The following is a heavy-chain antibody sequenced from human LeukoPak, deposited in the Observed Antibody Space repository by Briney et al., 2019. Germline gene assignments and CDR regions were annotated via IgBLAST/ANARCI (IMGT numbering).Heavy chain of an antibody. D-gene: IGHD3-10*01. Sequence: SETLSLTCTVSGGSISSSSYYWGWIRQPPGKGLEWIGSIYYSGSTYYNPSLKSRVTISVDTSKNQFSLKLSSVTAADTAVHYCARVEWFAELLSARFNWFDPWGQGTLVTVSS. CDR3: ARVEWFAELLSARFNWFDP. V-gene: IGHV4-39*07. CDR2: IYYSGST. J-gene: IGHJ5*02. CDR1: GGSISSSSYY.